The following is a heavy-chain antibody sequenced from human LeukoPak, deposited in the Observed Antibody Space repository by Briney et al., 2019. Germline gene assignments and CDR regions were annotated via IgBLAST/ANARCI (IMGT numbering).Heavy chain of an antibody. J-gene: IGHJ4*02. CDR3: ARAALNCSSTSCYTGVDY. D-gene: IGHD2-2*02. V-gene: IGHV1-69*05. CDR2: IIPIFGTA. Sequence: ASVKVSCKTSGGTFSSYAISWVRQAPGQGLEWMGGIIPIFGTANYAQKFQGRVTITTDESTSTAYMELSSLSSEDTAVYYCARAALNCSSTSCYTGVDYWGQGTLVTVSS. CDR1: GGTFSSYA.